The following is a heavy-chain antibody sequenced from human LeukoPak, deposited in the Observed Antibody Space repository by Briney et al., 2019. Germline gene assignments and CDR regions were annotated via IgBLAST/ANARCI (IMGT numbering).Heavy chain of an antibody. Sequence: PSETLSLTCTVSGGSISSGSYYWSWIRQPAGKGLEWIGRIYTSGSTNCNPSLKSRVTISVDTSKNQFSLKLSSVTAADTAVYYCARGGATPFDYWGQGTLVTVSS. CDR1: GGSISSGSYY. V-gene: IGHV4-61*02. CDR2: IYTSGST. CDR3: ARGGATPFDY. D-gene: IGHD5-12*01. J-gene: IGHJ4*02.